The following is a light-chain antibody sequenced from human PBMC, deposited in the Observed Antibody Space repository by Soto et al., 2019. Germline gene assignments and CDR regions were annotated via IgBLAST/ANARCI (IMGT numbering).Light chain of an antibody. Sequence: QSVLTQPRSVSGSPGQSVTISCTGTSSDVGGYNYVSWYQQHPGKAPKLMIYDVSKRPSGVPDRFSGSKSGNTASLTISGLQAEDEADYYCCSYARSYTYFFGTGTKATAL. CDR3: CSYARSYTYF. CDR2: DVS. CDR1: SSDVGGYNY. J-gene: IGLJ1*01. V-gene: IGLV2-11*01.